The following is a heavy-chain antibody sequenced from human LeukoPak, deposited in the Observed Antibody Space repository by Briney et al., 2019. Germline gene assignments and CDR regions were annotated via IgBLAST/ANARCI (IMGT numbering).Heavy chain of an antibody. CDR3: ARVRAATQSFDY. Sequence: GGSLRLSFEAPGLPFSSYAMPWVGKAPGKGQGWVAVISYDGSNKYYADSVKGRFTISRDNSKNTLYLQMNGLRAEDTAVYYCARVRAATQSFDYWGQGTLVTSPQ. CDR1: GLPFSSYA. D-gene: IGHD6-13*01. J-gene: IGHJ4*02. CDR2: ISYDGSNK. V-gene: IGHV3-30*01.